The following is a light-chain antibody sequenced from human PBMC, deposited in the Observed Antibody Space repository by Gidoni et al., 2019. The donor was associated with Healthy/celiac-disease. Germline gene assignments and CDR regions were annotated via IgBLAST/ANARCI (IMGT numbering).Light chain of an antibody. Sequence: EIVLTQSPATLSLSPGERATLSCRASQSVSSYLAWYQQKPGQAPRLLIYDASNRATGIPARFSGSGSGTDFPLTISSLEPEDFAVYYCQQRSNWPLTFXGXTKVEIK. CDR1: QSVSSY. J-gene: IGKJ4*01. CDR2: DAS. V-gene: IGKV3-11*01. CDR3: QQRSNWPLT.